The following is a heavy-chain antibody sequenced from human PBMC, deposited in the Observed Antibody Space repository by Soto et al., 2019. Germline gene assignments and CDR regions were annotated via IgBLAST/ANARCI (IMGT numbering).Heavy chain of an antibody. J-gene: IGHJ4*02. CDR2: IYPGDSDT. CDR3: ARLRYYGSGSYYRHYFDY. CDR1: GYSFTTYC. Sequence: GESLNICCTGSGYSFTTYCIGWVRQMPGKGLEWMGIIYPGDSDTRYSPSFQGQVTISADKSISTAYLQWSSLKASDTAMYYCARLRYYGSGSYYRHYFDYWGQGTLVTVSS. V-gene: IGHV5-51*01. D-gene: IGHD3-10*01.